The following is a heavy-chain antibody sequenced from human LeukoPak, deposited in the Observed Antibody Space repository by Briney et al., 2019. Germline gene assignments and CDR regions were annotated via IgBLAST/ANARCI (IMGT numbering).Heavy chain of an antibody. CDR1: GYTFTGYY. CDR3: ARSTGGILWFGELFWFDP. D-gene: IGHD3-10*01. CDR2: INPNSGGT. J-gene: IGHJ5*02. Sequence: ASVKVSCKASGYTFTGYYMHWVRQAPGQGLEWMGWINPNSGGTNYAQKFQGRVTMTRDTSISTAYMELSRLRSDDTAVYYCARSTGGILWFGELFWFDPWGQGTLVTVSS. V-gene: IGHV1-2*02.